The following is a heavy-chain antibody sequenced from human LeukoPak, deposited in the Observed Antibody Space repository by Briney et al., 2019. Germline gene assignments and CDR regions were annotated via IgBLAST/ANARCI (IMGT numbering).Heavy chain of an antibody. J-gene: IGHJ6*02. CDR2: ISSSSSTI. CDR1: GFTFSSYS. V-gene: IGHV3-48*02. D-gene: IGHD2-2*01. Sequence: GGSLRLSCAASGFTFSSYSMNWVRQAPGKGLEWVSYISSSSSTIYYADSVKGRFTISRDNAKNSLYLQMNSLRDEDTAVYYCARDWVIVVPAALGPYYYYGMDVWGQGTTVTVSS. CDR3: ARDWVIVVPAALGPYYYYGMDV.